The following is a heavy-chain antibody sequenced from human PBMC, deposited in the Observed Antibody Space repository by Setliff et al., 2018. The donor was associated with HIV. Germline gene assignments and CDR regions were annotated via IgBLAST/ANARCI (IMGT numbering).Heavy chain of an antibody. CDR2: IYTSGST. CDR1: SDSIRYDGHY. V-gene: IGHV4-4*08. D-gene: IGHD6-19*01. Sequence: SETLSLTCTVSSDSIRYDGHYWTWIRQPPGKGLEWIGYIYTSGSTNYNPSLKSRVTISVDTSKNQFSLKLSSVTAADTAVYYCARGTAVVHYYYYYYYMDVWGKGTTVTVS. J-gene: IGHJ6*03. CDR3: ARGTAVVHYYYYYYYMDV.